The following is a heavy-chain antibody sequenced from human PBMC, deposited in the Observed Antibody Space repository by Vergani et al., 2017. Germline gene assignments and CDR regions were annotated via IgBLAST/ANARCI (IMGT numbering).Heavy chain of an antibody. J-gene: IGHJ3*01. CDR1: GFTFNSYA. CDR2: INNNGGST. CDR3: AKAVGSTGSPYGGGAVDV. D-gene: IGHD2-2*01. V-gene: IGHV3-23*01. Sequence: QLLESGGGLIQPGGSLRLSCAASGFTFNSYAMTWVRQAPGKGLEWVSGINNNGGSTYYADSVKGRFTISRDNSKNTLYLQMTDLRAEDTATYYCAKAVGSTGSPYGGGAVDVWGHGTMVTVSS.